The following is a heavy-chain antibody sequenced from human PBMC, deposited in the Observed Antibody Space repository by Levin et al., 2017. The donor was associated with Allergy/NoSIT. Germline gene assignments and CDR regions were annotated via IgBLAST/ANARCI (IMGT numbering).Heavy chain of an antibody. Sequence: GESLKISCAASGFTFDDHGMHWVRQAPGKGLEWVSLISGGGASTYYADSVKGRFTISRDNSENSLYLQMNSLRPDDSARYYCAKDLPSGQWLVSGMDVWGQGTTVTVSS. J-gene: IGHJ6*02. CDR1: GFTFDDHG. V-gene: IGHV3-43D*04. CDR3: AKDLPSGQWLVSGMDV. CDR2: ISGGGAST. D-gene: IGHD6-19*01.